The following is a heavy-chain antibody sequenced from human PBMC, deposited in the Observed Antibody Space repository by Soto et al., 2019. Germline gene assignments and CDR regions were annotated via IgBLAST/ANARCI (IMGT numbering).Heavy chain of an antibody. J-gene: IGHJ6*02. CDR3: ARDGDSSIFGVVFNYYYYGMDV. V-gene: IGHV3-30-3*01. D-gene: IGHD3-3*01. Sequence: QVQLVKSGGGVVQPGRSLRLSCAASGFTFSSYAMHWVRQAPGKGLEWVAVISYDGSNKYYADSVKGRFTISRDNSKNTLYLQMNSLRAEDTAVYYCARDGDSSIFGVVFNYYYYGMDVWGQGTTVTVSS. CDR1: GFTFSSYA. CDR2: ISYDGSNK.